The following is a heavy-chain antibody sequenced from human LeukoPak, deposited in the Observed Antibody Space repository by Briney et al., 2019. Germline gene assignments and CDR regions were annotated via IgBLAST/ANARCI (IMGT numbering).Heavy chain of an antibody. D-gene: IGHD3-9*01. CDR1: GGSLSSYY. CDR2: VFHSGNT. CDR3: ASSDIVTGTTYYFDY. J-gene: IGHJ4*02. V-gene: IGHV4-59*01. Sequence: SETLSLTCSVSGGSLSSYYRFWIRQPPGKGLEWIGYVFHSGNTNYNPSLRSRVTISVDTSKNQFSLKLSSVTAADTAVYYCASSDIVTGTTYYFDYWGQGTLITVSS.